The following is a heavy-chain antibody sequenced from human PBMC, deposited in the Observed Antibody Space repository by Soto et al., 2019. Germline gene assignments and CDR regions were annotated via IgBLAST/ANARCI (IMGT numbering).Heavy chain of an antibody. CDR1: GYSFTGYY. D-gene: IGHD4-4*01. CDR2: INPNSGGT. V-gene: IGHV1-2*04. J-gene: IGHJ6*02. CDR3: ATASYYSNYDRYYYYGMHV. Sequence: ASVQVCCESSGYSFTGYYMHWLRHAPGQGLGRMGWINPNSGGTTHGQKFQGWVTLTKDTSISTAYMGLSRLRSDDTAVYYCATASYYSNYDRYYYYGMHVWCQVTTVTVSS.